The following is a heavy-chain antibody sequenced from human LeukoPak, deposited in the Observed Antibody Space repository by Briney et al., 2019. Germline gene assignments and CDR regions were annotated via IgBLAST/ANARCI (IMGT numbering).Heavy chain of an antibody. CDR1: GGSISSYY. Sequence: SETLSLTCTVSGGSISSYYWSWIRQPAGKGLEWIGRIYTSGSTNYNPSLKSRVTMPVDTSKNQFSLKLSSVTAADTAVYYCARVGIGATIPHDYYGMDVWGQGTTVTVSS. V-gene: IGHV4-4*07. J-gene: IGHJ6*02. CDR3: ARVGIGATIPHDYYGMDV. D-gene: IGHD5-24*01. CDR2: IYTSGST.